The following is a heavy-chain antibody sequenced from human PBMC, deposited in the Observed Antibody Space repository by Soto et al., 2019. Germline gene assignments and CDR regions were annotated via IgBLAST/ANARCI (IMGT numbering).Heavy chain of an antibody. D-gene: IGHD3-10*01. CDR3: VRDLDGSGSYYTDY. CDR1: GYTFSIYG. Sequence: ASVKVSCKASGYTFSIYGINWVRQAPGQGLEWMGWTRPNNGNTKYAQNLQGGVTMTTDTSTSTAYMELRSLRPDDTAVYYCVRDLDGSGSYYTDYWGQGTLVTVSS. J-gene: IGHJ4*02. V-gene: IGHV1-18*01. CDR2: TRPNNGNT.